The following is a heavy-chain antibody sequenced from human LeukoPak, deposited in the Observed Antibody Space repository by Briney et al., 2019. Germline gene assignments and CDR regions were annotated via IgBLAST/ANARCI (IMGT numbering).Heavy chain of an antibody. CDR2: IYYSGST. CDR3: ARGGIYDILTGYRLYYMDV. Sequence: PSETLSLTCTVSGGSISSYYCSWIRQPPGKGLEWIGYIYYSGSTNYNPSLKSRVTISVDTSKNQFSLKLSSVTAADTAVYYCARGGIYDILTGYRLYYMDVWGKGTTVTVSS. J-gene: IGHJ6*03. D-gene: IGHD3-9*01. V-gene: IGHV4-59*01. CDR1: GGSISSYY.